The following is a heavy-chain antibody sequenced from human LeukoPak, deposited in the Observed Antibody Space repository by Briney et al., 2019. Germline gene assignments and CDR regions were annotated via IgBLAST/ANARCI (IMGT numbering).Heavy chain of an antibody. CDR3: AGYSSSSEDYFDY. V-gene: IGHV3-30*02. CDR1: GFTFSSYG. CDR2: IRYDGSNK. Sequence: GGSLRLSCAASGFTFSSYGMHWDRRAPGKGLEWVAFIRYDGSNKYYADSVKGRFTISRDNSKNTLYLQMNSLRAEDTAVYYCAGYSSSSEDYFDYWGQGTLVTVSS. J-gene: IGHJ4*02. D-gene: IGHD6-6*01.